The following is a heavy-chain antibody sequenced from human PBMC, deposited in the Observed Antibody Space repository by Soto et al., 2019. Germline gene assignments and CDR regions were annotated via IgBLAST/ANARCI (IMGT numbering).Heavy chain of an antibody. J-gene: IGHJ6*02. V-gene: IGHV1-18*01. CDR3: ASNYLYYYGSGTTNYYGMAV. D-gene: IGHD3-10*01. CDR2: ISAYNGNT. Sequence: QVQLVQSGAEVKKPGASVKVSCKASGYTFPSYGISWVRQARGQGLEWMGWISAYNGNTNYAQKLQGRVTMTTDTSTSTAYMELMRMRSDDTAVYYCASNYLYYYGSGTTNYYGMAVLGQGTTVTFS. CDR1: GYTFPSYG.